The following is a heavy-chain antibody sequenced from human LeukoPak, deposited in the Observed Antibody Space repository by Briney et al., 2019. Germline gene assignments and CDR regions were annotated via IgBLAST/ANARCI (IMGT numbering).Heavy chain of an antibody. CDR3: ARGRRPIVVVPDDIHKPLNYFDP. J-gene: IGHJ5*02. Sequence: ASVKVSCKASGYTFTSHGISWVRQAPGQGLEWMGWISTYNGNTNYAQKLQGRVSMTTDTSTSTAYMDLRSLRSDDTAVYYCARGRRPIVVVPDDIHKPLNYFDPWGQGTLVTVSS. CDR2: ISTYNGNT. CDR1: GYTFTSHG. V-gene: IGHV1-18*01. D-gene: IGHD2-2*01.